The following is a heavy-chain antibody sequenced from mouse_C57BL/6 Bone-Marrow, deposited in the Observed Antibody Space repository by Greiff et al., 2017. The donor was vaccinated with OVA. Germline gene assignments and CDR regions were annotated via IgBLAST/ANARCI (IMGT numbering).Heavy chain of an antibody. CDR1: GYTFTSYW. J-gene: IGHJ1*03. CDR2: IHPNSGST. D-gene: IGHD2-4*01. V-gene: IGHV1-64*01. Sequence: QVQLQQPGAELVKPGASVKLSCKASGYTFTSYWMHWVKQRPGQGLEWIGMIHPNSGSTNYNEKFKSKATLTVDKSSSTAYMQLSSLTSEDSAVYYCAREVPYDYGWYFDVWGTGTTVTVSS. CDR3: AREVPYDYGWYFDV.